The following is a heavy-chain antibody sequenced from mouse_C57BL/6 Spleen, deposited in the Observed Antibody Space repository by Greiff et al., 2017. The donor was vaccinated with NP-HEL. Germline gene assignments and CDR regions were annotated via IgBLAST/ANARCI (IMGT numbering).Heavy chain of an antibody. Sequence: DVQLVESGGGLVKPGGSLKLSCAASGFTFSSYAMSWVRQTPEKRLEWVATISDGGSYTYYPDNVKGRFTISRDNAKNNLYLQMSHLKSEDTAMYYCARDYYGKGDAMDYWGQGTSVTVSS. D-gene: IGHD2-1*01. V-gene: IGHV5-4*01. J-gene: IGHJ4*01. CDR1: GFTFSSYA. CDR2: ISDGGSYT. CDR3: ARDYYGKGDAMDY.